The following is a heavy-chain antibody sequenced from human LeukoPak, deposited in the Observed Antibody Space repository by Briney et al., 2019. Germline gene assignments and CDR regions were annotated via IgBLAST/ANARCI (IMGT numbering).Heavy chain of an antibody. J-gene: IGHJ6*03. Sequence: GGSLRLSCAASGFTFSSYSMNWVRQAPGKGLEWVAFIRYDGSNKYYADSVKGRFTISRDNSKNTLFLQMNSLRLEDTAVYYCARATLYSGYDPNEGYYYYYMDVWGKGTTVTISS. V-gene: IGHV3-30*02. CDR1: GFTFSSYS. CDR3: ARATLYSGYDPNEGYYYYYMDV. D-gene: IGHD5-12*01. CDR2: IRYDGSNK.